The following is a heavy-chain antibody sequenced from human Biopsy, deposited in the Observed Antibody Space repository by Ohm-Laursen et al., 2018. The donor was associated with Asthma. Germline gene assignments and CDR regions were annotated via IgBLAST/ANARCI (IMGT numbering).Heavy chain of an antibody. J-gene: IGHJ4*02. CDR1: GFTVSTNG. CDR2: IYSGGTS. D-gene: IGHD6-19*01. CDR3: ARGDSSGWSQYYFDY. Sequence: SLRLSCTASGFTVSTNGMSWVRQPPGKGLEWVSVIYSGGTSHTADSVRGRFTISRDYSKNTLYLQMHSLRDEDTAVYYCARGDSSGWSQYYFDYWGQGTLVTVSS. V-gene: IGHV3-53*01.